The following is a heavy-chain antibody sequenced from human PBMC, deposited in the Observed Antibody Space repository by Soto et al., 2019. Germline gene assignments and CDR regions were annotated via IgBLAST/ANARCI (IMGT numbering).Heavy chain of an antibody. D-gene: IGHD2-15*01. CDR1: GYTFTSYG. J-gene: IGHJ5*02. V-gene: IGHV1-18*04. CDR2: ISAYNGNT. Sequence: ASVKVSCKASGYTFTSYGISWVRQAPGQGLEWMGWISAYNGNTNYAQKLQGRVTMTTDTSTSTAYMELSSLRSEDTAVYYCARARGYCSGGSCYYNWFDPWGQGTLVTVSS. CDR3: ARARGYCSGGSCYYNWFDP.